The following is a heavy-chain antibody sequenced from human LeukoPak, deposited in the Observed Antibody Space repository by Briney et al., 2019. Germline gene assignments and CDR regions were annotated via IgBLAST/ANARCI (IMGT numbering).Heavy chain of an antibody. CDR1: GGSISSYY. V-gene: IGHV4-59*01. Sequence: SETLSLTCTVSGGSISSYYWSWIRQPPGKGLEWIGYIYYSGSTNYNPSLKRRVTISVDSSKNQFSLKLSSVTAADTAVYYCAREGDDYGGNSVSAFDYWGQGTLVTVSS. J-gene: IGHJ4*02. CDR3: AREGDDYGGNSVSAFDY. D-gene: IGHD4-23*01. CDR2: IYYSGST.